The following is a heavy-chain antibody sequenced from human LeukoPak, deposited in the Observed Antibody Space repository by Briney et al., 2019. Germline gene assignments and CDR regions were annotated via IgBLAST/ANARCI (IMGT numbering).Heavy chain of an antibody. CDR1: GFTFSSYG. Sequence: GGSLRLSCAASGFTFSSYGMHWVRQAPGKGLEWVAVIWYDGSNKYYADSVKGRFTISRDNSKNTLYLQMNRLRAEDTAVYYCARGVRYFDSLPLDYWGQGTLVTVSS. D-gene: IGHD3-9*01. CDR2: IWYDGSNK. CDR3: ARGVRYFDSLPLDY. V-gene: IGHV3-33*01. J-gene: IGHJ4*02.